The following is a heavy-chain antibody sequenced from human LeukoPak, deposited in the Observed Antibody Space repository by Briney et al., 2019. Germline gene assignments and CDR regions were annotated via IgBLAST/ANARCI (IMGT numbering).Heavy chain of an antibody. Sequence: GSLKISCKGSGYSFTSYWIGWVRQMPGKGLEWMGIIYPGDSDTRYSPSFQGQVTISADKSISTAYLQWSSLKASDTAMYYCARYKDSSGWYPDAFDIWGQGTMVTVSS. CDR1: GYSFTSYW. CDR2: IYPGDSDT. V-gene: IGHV5-51*01. J-gene: IGHJ3*02. D-gene: IGHD6-19*01. CDR3: ARYKDSSGWYPDAFDI.